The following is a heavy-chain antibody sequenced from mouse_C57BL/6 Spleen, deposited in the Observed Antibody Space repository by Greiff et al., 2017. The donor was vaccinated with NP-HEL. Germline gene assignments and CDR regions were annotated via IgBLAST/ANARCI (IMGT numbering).Heavy chain of an antibody. CDR2: INPNNGGT. J-gene: IGHJ4*01. D-gene: IGHD1-1*01. Sequence: EVQLRQSGPELVKPGASVKISCKASGYTFTDYYMNWVKQSHGKSLEWIGDINPNNGGTSYNQKFKGKATLTVDKSSSTAYMELRSLTSEDSAVYYCARNYYGTPADYAMDYWGQGTSVTVSS. CDR1: GYTFTDYY. CDR3: ARNYYGTPADYAMDY. V-gene: IGHV1-26*01.